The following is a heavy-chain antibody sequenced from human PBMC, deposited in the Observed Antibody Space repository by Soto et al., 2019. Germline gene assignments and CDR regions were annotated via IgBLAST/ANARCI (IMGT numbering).Heavy chain of an antibody. CDR1: GGSISTYY. J-gene: IGHJ2*01. V-gene: IGHV4-59*08. Sequence: SETLSLTCTVSGGSISTYYWSWIRQPPGKGLEWIGYIYDSGSTDYNPSLKSRVTISVDTSKNQFSLKLSSVTAADTAVYYCARHGGRYCSGGTCYIYWHFDLWGRGPLVTVSP. CDR3: ARHGGRYCSGGTCYIYWHFDL. D-gene: IGHD2-15*01. CDR2: IYDSGST.